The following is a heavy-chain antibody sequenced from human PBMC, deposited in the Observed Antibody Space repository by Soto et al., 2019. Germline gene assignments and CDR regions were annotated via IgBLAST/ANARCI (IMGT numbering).Heavy chain of an antibody. V-gene: IGHV3-23*01. Sequence: GGSLRLSCAASGFPFSIYVMSWVRHAPGKGLEWVSGITGGGSNTFYADSVKGRFTISRDNSKNTLFLQMNSLGAEDTAVYYCAKDSNKYSSSLRGRYFDYWGQGIGVTVSS. D-gene: IGHD4-4*01. CDR1: GFPFSIYV. CDR2: ITGGGSNT. J-gene: IGHJ4*02. CDR3: AKDSNKYSSSLRGRYFDY.